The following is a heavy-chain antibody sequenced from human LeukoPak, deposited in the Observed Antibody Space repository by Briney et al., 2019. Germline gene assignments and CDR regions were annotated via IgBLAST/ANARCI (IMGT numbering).Heavy chain of an antibody. J-gene: IGHJ5*02. CDR3: ANKVGCSSPSCSSFETDKNNWFDP. V-gene: IGHV4-34*01. D-gene: IGHD2-2*01. Sequence: PSETLSLTCAVYGGSFSGYYWSWIRQPPGKGLEWIGEINHSGSTNYNPSLKGRVTISVDTSKNQFSLKLSSVTAADTAVYYCANKVGCSSPSCSSFETDKNNWFDPWGQGTLVTVSS. CDR2: INHSGST. CDR1: GGSFSGYY.